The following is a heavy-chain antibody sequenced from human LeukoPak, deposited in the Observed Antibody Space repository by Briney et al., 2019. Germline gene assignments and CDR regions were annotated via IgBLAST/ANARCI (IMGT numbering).Heavy chain of an antibody. V-gene: IGHV3-23*01. CDR3: AKKGQADDYGKPD. Sequence: GGSLRLSCAASGFTFGSYDLSWVRQAPGKGLECVAAISRGVGSTYYADSVKGRFAISRDNSKNTLYLQMNNLRADDTAVYHCAKKGQADDYGKPDWGQGTLVTVSS. J-gene: IGHJ4*02. CDR2: ISRGVGST. CDR1: GFTFGSYD. D-gene: IGHD4-17*01.